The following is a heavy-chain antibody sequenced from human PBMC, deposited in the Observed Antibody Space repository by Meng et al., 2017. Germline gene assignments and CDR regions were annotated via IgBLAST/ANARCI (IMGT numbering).Heavy chain of an antibody. J-gene: IGHJ4*02. V-gene: IGHV3-48*03. Sequence: GESLKISCAASGFTFSSYEMNWVRQAPGKGLEWVSYISSSGSTIYYADSVKGRFTISRDNAKNSLYLQMNSLRAEDTAVYYCASNAFRGSSWCFGYWGPGNPVHR. CDR1: GFTFSSYE. CDR3: ASNAFRGSSWCFGY. CDR2: ISSSGSTI. D-gene: IGHD6-13*01.